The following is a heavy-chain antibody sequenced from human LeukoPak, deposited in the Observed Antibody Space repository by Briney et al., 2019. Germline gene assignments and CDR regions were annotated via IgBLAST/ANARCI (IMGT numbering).Heavy chain of an antibody. J-gene: IGHJ4*02. Sequence: PGGSLRLSCAASGFTFSSYAMSWVRQAPGKGLEWVSAISGSGGSTYYADSVKGRFTISRDNSKNTLYLQMNSLGAEDTAVYYCVQQLVYYYFDYWGQGTLITVSS. CDR2: ISGSGGST. V-gene: IGHV3-23*01. D-gene: IGHD6-6*01. CDR3: VQQLVYYYFDY. CDR1: GFTFSSYA.